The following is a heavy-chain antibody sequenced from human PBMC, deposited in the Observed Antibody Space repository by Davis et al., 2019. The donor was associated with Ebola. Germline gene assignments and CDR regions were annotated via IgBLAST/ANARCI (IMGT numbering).Heavy chain of an antibody. CDR2: IIPIFGAT. J-gene: IGHJ5*02. CDR3: ARNDTVSKWFDP. D-gene: IGHD4-17*01. CDR1: GYTFTSYG. Sequence: SVKVSCKTSGYTFTSYGISWVRQAPGQGLEWMGGIIPIFGATNYAQNFQGRLTITADQSTSTTYMELTSLGSEDTAIYYCARNDTVSKWFDPWGQGTLVTVSS. V-gene: IGHV1-69*13.